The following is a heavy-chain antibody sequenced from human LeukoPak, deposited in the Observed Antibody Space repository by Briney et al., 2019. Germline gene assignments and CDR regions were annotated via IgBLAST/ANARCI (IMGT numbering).Heavy chain of an antibody. CDR1: RFTFSDYY. J-gene: IGHJ4*02. Sequence: GGSLRLSCAASRFTFSDYYMSWIRQAPGKGLEWVSYISSSGSTIYYADSVKGRFTISRDNAKNSLYLQMNSLRAEDTAVYYCARGNPYSSSSPSYFDYWGQGTLVTVSS. CDR2: ISSSGSTI. CDR3: ARGNPYSSSSPSYFDY. D-gene: IGHD6-13*01. V-gene: IGHV3-11*01.